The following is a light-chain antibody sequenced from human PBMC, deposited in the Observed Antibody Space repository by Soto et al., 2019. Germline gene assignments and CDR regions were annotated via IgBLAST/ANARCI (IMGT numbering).Light chain of an antibody. V-gene: IGLV2-11*01. Sequence: QSALTQPRSVSGSPGQSVTISCTGTSSDVGGYNYVSWYQQHPGKAPKVMIYDVSERPSGVPDRFSGSKSGNTASLTISGHQAEDEADYYCCSYAGSPRYVFGPGTKVTVL. CDR2: DVS. CDR3: CSYAGSPRYV. CDR1: SSDVGGYNY. J-gene: IGLJ1*01.